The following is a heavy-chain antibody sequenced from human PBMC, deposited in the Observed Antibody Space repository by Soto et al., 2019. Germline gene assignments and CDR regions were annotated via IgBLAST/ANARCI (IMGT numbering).Heavy chain of an antibody. V-gene: IGHV4-4*02. CDR3: ARESGHSKNPIHY. J-gene: IGHJ4*01. CDR2: IYHSGRT. Sequence: PSETLSLTCAVSGGSISTNWWSWVRQPPGKGLEWIGEIYHSGRTNYNPSLMNRATVSIDTSQNLLSLNLNSVTAADTAVYYCARESGHSKNPIHYPGQGTLVSVSS. D-gene: IGHD6-13*01. CDR1: GGSISTNW.